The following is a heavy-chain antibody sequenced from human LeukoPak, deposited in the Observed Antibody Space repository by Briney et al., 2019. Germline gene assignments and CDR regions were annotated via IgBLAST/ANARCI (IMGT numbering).Heavy chain of an antibody. J-gene: IGHJ4*02. Sequence: ASVKVSCKASGYTFTRYDISWVRQAPGQGLEWMGWSSAYNGNTNYAQNLQGRVTMTTDTSTTTAYMELSSLRSEDTAVYYCASLKELGPGYWGQGTLVTVSS. CDR3: ASLKELGPGY. CDR2: SSAYNGNT. CDR1: GYTFTRYD. V-gene: IGHV1-18*01. D-gene: IGHD7-27*01.